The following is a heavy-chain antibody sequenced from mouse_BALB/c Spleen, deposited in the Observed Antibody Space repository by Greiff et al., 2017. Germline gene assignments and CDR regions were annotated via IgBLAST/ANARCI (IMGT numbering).Heavy chain of an antibody. Sequence: QVQLQQSGAELVRPGSSVKISCKASGYAFSSYWMNWVKQRPGQGLEWIGQIYPGDGDTNYNGKFKGKATLTADKSSSTAYMQLSSLTSEDSAVYFCARGYDGGYYFDYWGQGTTLTVSS. CDR2: IYPGDGDT. J-gene: IGHJ2*01. CDR1: GYAFSSYW. CDR3: ARGYDGGYYFDY. D-gene: IGHD2-14*01. V-gene: IGHV1-80*01.